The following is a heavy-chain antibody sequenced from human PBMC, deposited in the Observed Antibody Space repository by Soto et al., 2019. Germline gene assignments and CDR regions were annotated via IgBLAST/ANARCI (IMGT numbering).Heavy chain of an antibody. V-gene: IGHV1-2*02. CDR2: INPDSGTP. J-gene: IGHJ4*01. Sequence: ACRYTVGISVIHWVRQAPGQGLEWMGWINPDSGTPYYAQKFKGRVTMTRDTSLGTAYLVLNRLEYDDTAVYYWARSEDLWGPGTPVTVSS. CDR1: RYTVGISV. CDR3: ARSEDL.